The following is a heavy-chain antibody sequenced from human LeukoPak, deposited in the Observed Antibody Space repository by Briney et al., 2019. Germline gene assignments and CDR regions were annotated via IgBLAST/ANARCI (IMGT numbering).Heavy chain of an antibody. CDR1: GFTFSPFF. Sequence: GGSLRLSCEASGFTFSPFFMSWVRQAPGKGLEWVSTISPSGDNTYYADSVKGRFTISRDNSKDTPYLQMNSLRAEDTAVYHCAKGGWGDFWGQGTLVTVSS. CDR2: ISPSGDNT. V-gene: IGHV3-23*01. D-gene: IGHD6-19*01. CDR3: AKGGWGDF. J-gene: IGHJ4*02.